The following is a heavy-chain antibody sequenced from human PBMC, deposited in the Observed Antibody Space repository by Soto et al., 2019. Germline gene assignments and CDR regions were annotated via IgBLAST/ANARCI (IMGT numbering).Heavy chain of an antibody. CDR1: GFTFSSYA. J-gene: IGHJ2*01. V-gene: IGHV3-23*01. Sequence: EVQLLESGGGLVQPGGSLRLSCAASGFTFSSYAITWVRQAPGKGLEWVSIISDSGGFTYYADSVKGRFTISRDNSINTLYLQMNSLRAEDTAVYYCAKLPLIGGKWYVALWGRGTLVTVSS. CDR2: ISDSGGFT. CDR3: AKLPLIGGKWYVAL. D-gene: IGHD3-10*01.